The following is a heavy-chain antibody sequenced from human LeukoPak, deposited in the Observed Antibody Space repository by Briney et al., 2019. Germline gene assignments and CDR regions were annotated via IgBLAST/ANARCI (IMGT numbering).Heavy chain of an antibody. D-gene: IGHD6-13*01. J-gene: IGHJ6*04. V-gene: IGHV3-21*01. CDR1: TFTFSRYS. Sequence: GGSLRLSCAASTFTFSRYSMNWVRQAPGKGLEWVSSISSSGNYIYYADSVKGRFTVSRDNAKNSLYLQMNSLRAEDTAVYCCARDIDSSTGASGTYYYYYGMDVWGNGTTVTVSS. CDR2: ISSSGNYI. CDR3: ARDIDSSTGASGTYYYYYGMDV.